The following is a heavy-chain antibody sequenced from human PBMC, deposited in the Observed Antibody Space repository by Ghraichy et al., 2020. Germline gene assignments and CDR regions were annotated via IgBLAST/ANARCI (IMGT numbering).Heavy chain of an antibody. Sequence: AGSLRLSCAASGFTFSSYAMSWVRQAPGKGLEWVSAISGSGGSTYYADSVKGRFTISRDNSKNTLYLQMNSLRAEDTAVYYCAKGVRYSSGWSFPYYYDYMDVWGKGTTVTVSS. CDR1: GFTFSSYA. CDR2: ISGSGGST. CDR3: AKGVRYSSGWSFPYYYDYMDV. V-gene: IGHV3-23*01. D-gene: IGHD6-19*01. J-gene: IGHJ6*03.